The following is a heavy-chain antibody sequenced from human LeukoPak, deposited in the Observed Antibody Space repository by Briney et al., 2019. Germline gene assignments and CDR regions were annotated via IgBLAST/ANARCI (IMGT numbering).Heavy chain of an antibody. D-gene: IGHD5-18*01. CDR2: ISYDGRNK. J-gene: IGHJ4*02. Sequence: GGSLSLSCQASGFPFSSYGMNWVGQAPGKGLEWVAGISYDGRNKEYVDSVKGRFTIYRDNSKNTLYLQMNSLRAEDTAVYNCAKDRGYSHGFDYWGQGTLVTVSS. CDR3: AKDRGYSHGFDY. CDR1: GFPFSSYG. V-gene: IGHV3-30*18.